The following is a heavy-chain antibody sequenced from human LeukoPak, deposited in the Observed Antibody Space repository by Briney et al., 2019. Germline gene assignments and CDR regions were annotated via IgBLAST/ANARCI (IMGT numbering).Heavy chain of an antibody. J-gene: IGHJ3*02. Sequence: GGSLRLSCAASGFTFSSDAMSWVRQAPGKGLEWVSAISGSGGSTYYADSVKGRFTISRDNSKNTLYLQMNSLRAEDTAVYYCAKILGSGSYFPNDAFDSWGQGTMVTVSS. V-gene: IGHV3-23*01. D-gene: IGHD3-10*01. CDR1: GFTFSSDA. CDR2: ISGSGGST. CDR3: AKILGSGSYFPNDAFDS.